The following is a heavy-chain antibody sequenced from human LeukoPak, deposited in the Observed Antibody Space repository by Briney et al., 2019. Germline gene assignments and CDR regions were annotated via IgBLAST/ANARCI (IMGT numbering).Heavy chain of an antibody. V-gene: IGHV1-2*06. CDR1: GYTFTGFY. CDR2: ISPNSGGT. D-gene: IGHD3/OR15-3a*01. CDR3: ARDLDVVDAFDI. Sequence: ASVKVSCKASGYTFTGFYMHWVRRAPGLGLEWMGRISPNSGGTNYAQKFQGRVTMTRDTSISTAYMELSRLRSDDTAIYYCARDLDVVDAFDIWGQGTVVTVSS. J-gene: IGHJ3*02.